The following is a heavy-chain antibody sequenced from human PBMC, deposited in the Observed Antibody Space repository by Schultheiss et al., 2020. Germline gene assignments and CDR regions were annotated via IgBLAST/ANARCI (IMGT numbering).Heavy chain of an antibody. J-gene: IGHJ6*02. D-gene: IGHD3-10*01. CDR1: GGSFSGYY. CDR2: IYYSEYA. Sequence: SQTLSLTCAVYGGSFSGYYWSWIRQPPGKGLEWIGQIYYSEYATYNPSLKSRVTISVDTSKNQFSLNLSYVTAADTAVYYCARPLVRSVWGVIVYGMDVWGQGTTVTVSS. CDR3: ARPLVRSVWGVIVYGMDV. V-gene: IGHV4-59*08.